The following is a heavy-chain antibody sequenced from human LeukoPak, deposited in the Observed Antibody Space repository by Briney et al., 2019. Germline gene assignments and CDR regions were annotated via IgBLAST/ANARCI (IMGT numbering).Heavy chain of an antibody. CDR3: AREPRVGGPGAFDI. Sequence: GGSLRLSCAASGFTFSSYWMSWVRQAPGKGLEWVANIKQGGSEKYYVDSVKGRFTISRDNAKNTLYLQMNSLRAEDTAVYYCAREPRVGGPGAFDIWGQGTMVTVSS. CDR2: IKQGGSEK. CDR1: GFTFSSYW. J-gene: IGHJ3*02. D-gene: IGHD1-26*01. V-gene: IGHV3-7*01.